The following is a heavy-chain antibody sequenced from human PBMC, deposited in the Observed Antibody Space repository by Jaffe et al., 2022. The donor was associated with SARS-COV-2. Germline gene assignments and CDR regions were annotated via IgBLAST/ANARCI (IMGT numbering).Heavy chain of an antibody. J-gene: IGHJ6*02. CDR2: ISYDGSNK. CDR1: GFTFSSYG. D-gene: IGHD2-2*01. V-gene: IGHV3-30*18. Sequence: QVQLVESGGGVVQPGRSLRLSCAASGFTFSSYGMHWVRQAPGKGLEWVAVISYDGSNKYYADSVKGRFTISRDNSKNTLYLQMNSLRAEDTAVYYCANAVVPAAPYYYYGMDVWGQGTTVTVSS. CDR3: ANAVVPAAPYYYYGMDV.